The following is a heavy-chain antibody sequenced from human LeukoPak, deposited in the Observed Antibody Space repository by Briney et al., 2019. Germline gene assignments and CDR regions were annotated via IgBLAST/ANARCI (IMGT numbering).Heavy chain of an antibody. J-gene: IGHJ4*02. CDR1: GVSVSYATYQ. CDR2: ISKSGTT. Sequence: SETLSLTCTVSGVSVSYATYQWTWIRQSAGKGLEWIGLISKSGTTNYNPSHKSRVTISIDTTKNQFSLKLTSVTAADTAVYYCARLLGPLDYVWGSSRSKWGQGTLVTVSS. D-gene: IGHD3-16*02. V-gene: IGHV4-61*02. CDR3: ARLLGPLDYVWGSSRSK.